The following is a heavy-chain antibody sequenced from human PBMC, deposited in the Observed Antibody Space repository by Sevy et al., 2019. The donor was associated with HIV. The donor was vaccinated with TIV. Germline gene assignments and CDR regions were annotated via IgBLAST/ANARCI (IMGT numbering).Heavy chain of an antibody. D-gene: IGHD4-4*01. V-gene: IGHV2-5*02. CDR2: ILWDDEK. J-gene: IGHJ4*02. CDR1: GFSLNTSGVG. CDR3: ARFLRGDYTGYFDS. Sequence: SGPTLVNPAQTLTLTCSFSGFSLNTSGVGVGWIRLPPGKALEWLALILWDDEKRYSPPLKNRLTIAKDTSKNPVVLRMTNLDPVDTATSYRARFLRGDYTGYFDSWDQGSLVTVSS.